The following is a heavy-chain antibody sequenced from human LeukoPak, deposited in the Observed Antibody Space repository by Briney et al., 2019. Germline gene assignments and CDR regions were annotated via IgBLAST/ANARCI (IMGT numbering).Heavy chain of an antibody. J-gene: IGHJ4*02. Sequence: PGGSLRLSCAASGFTFSSYEMNWVRQAPGKGLEWVSAISGSGGSTYYADSVKGRFTISRDNSKNTLYLQMNSLRAEDTAVYYCAKDPSSQVPYYFDYWGQGTLVTVSS. CDR2: ISGSGGST. CDR1: GFTFSSYE. V-gene: IGHV3-23*01. CDR3: AKDPSSQVPYYFDY.